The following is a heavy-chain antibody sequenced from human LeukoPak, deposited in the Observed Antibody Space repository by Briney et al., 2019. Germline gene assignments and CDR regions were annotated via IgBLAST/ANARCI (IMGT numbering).Heavy chain of an antibody. CDR3: ARGRWISGSYYNFDY. CDR2: INYSGTT. D-gene: IGHD1-26*01. V-gene: IGHV4-39*07. Sequence: SETLSLTCSVSGGSINSRIYYWGWIRQPPGKGLEWIATINYSGTTHYNPSLKSRVSLSADTSNNQISLKLNSVTAADMAVYYCARGRWISGSYYNFDYWAQGTLVTVSS. CDR1: GGSINSRIYY. J-gene: IGHJ4*02.